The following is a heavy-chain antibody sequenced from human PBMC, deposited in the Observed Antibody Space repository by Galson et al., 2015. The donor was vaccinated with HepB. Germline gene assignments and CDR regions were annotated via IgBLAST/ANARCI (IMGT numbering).Heavy chain of an antibody. Sequence: SLRLSCAASQFTFNDYTFSYYWMHWVRQAPGKGLVWVSRIKSDGSSTMYADSVKGRFTISRDNSKNTLYLQMNSLRAEDTAVYYCARDGQWLANWFDPWGQGTLVTVSS. CDR1: QFTFNDYTFSYYW. V-gene: IGHV3-74*03. CDR2: IKSDGSST. CDR3: ARDGQWLANWFDP. J-gene: IGHJ5*02. D-gene: IGHD6-19*01.